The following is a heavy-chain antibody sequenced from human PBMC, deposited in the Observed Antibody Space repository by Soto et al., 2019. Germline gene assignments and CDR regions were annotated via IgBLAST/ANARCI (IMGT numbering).Heavy chain of an antibody. J-gene: IGHJ4*02. Sequence: PSENLSLTCAVSGGSISSYYWGWIRRPPGKGLEWIGSIYYSGITYYNPSLKSRVTISVDTSKNQFSLKLSSVTAADTAVYYCARRWRYSFDYRGQGTLVTVSS. V-gene: IGHV4-39*01. CDR1: GGSISSYY. CDR2: IYYSGIT. CDR3: ARRWRYSFDY.